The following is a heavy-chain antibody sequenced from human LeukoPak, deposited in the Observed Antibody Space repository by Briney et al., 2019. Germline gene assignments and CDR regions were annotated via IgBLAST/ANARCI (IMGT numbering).Heavy chain of an antibody. CDR3: ARQRGSGWYHPHLF. D-gene: IGHD6-19*01. Sequence: PSETLSLTCTVSGGSISSSSYYWSWIRQPPGKGLEWIGEINHSGSTNYNPSLKSRVTISVDTSKNQFSLKLSSVTAADTAVYYCARQRGSGWYHPHLFWGQGILVTVSS. J-gene: IGHJ4*02. V-gene: IGHV4-39*01. CDR2: INHSGST. CDR1: GGSISSSSYY.